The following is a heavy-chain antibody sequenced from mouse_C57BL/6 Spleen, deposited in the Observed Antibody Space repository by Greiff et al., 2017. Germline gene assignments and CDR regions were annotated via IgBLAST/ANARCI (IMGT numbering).Heavy chain of an antibody. CDR2: ISYDGSN. Sequence: DVKLVESGPGLVKPSQSLSLTCSVTGYSITSGYYWNWIRQFPGNKLEWMGYISYDGSNNYNPSLKNRISITRDPSKNQFFLKLNSVTTEDTATYYCAREEYDYDGYYAMDYWGQGTSVTVSS. CDR1: GYSITSGYY. D-gene: IGHD2-4*01. V-gene: IGHV3-6*01. J-gene: IGHJ4*01. CDR3: AREEYDYDGYYAMDY.